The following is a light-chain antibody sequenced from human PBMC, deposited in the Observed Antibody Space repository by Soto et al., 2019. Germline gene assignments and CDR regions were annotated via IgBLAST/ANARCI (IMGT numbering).Light chain of an antibody. CDR2: DAS. J-gene: IGKJ5*01. V-gene: IGKV3-11*01. Sequence: EVVFTQSPATLSLSPGERLTLSWRASQSICTSLAWYQQKPGQATRLVIFDASNRANGVPARFGGSGSGTDFTLTINSLEPEDFAFYYCQQRNVWPPITFGQGTRLEIK. CDR3: QQRNVWPPIT. CDR1: QSICTS.